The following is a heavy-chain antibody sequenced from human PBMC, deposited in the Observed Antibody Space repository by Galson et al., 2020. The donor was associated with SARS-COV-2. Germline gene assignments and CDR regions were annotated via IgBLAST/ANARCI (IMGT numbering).Heavy chain of an antibody. Sequence: SETLSLTCTVSGGYIASYYGSWIRQPPGKGLEWIGYIYYTGSTKYNPSLRSRVTMSVDASTNQFSLKPNSVTAADTAVYFCARGDYSSSHFPYYYMDVWGKGTTVTVSS. CDR1: GGYIASYY. J-gene: IGHJ6*03. D-gene: IGHD6-13*01. CDR2: IYYTGST. V-gene: IGHV4-59*01. CDR3: ARGDYSSSHFPYYYMDV.